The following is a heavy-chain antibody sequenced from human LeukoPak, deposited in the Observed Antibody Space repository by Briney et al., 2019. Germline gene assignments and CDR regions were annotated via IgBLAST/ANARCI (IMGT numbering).Heavy chain of an antibody. V-gene: IGHV3-64D*06. Sequence: QPGGPLRLSCSASGFTFSYYAMHWVRQAPGKGLEYVSGITSSGGSTYYTDSVKGRFTISRDNSNNTLYLQMSSLRAEDTAVYYCVKGDYSGYTFPAFDYWGQGTLVSVSS. J-gene: IGHJ4*02. CDR2: ITSSGGST. CDR3: VKGDYSGYTFPAFDY. D-gene: IGHD5-12*01. CDR1: GFTFSYYA.